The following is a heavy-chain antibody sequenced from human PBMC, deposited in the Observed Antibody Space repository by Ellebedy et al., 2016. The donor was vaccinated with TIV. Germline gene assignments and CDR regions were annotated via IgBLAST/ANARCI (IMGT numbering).Heavy chain of an antibody. CDR2: INGGNDDT. CDR3: AKDVLRWAFDV. J-gene: IGHJ3*01. D-gene: IGHD4-23*01. CDR1: GFTLSANA. Sequence: GGSLRLXCAASGFTLSANAMSWVRQASGKGLEWVSAINGGNDDTHYPDSVRGRFTISRDNSRNTLSLQMNSLRAEDSAVYYCAKDVLRWAFDVWGQGTMVTVSS. V-gene: IGHV3-23*01.